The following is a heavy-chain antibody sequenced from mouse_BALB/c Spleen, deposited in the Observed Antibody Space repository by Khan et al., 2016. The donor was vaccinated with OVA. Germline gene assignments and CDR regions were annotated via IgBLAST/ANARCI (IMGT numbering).Heavy chain of an antibody. CDR1: GYTFTDYA. D-gene: IGHD2-3*01. CDR3: ARPAYDGYYDY. J-gene: IGHJ2*01. CDR2: ISTYSGST. V-gene: IGHV1S137*01. Sequence: QVQLQQSGPELVRPGVSVKISCKGSGYTFTDYAMYWVKQSHAKSLEWIGLISTYSGSTNYTQKFKGKVTMTVDKSSSAAYMELARLTYEDSSSYSCARPAYDGYYDYWGQGTTLTVSS.